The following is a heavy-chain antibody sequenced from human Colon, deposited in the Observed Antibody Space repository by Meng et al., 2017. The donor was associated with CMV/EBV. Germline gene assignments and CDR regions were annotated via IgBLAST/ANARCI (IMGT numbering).Heavy chain of an antibody. Sequence: GESLKISCAASGFSFSNYAISWVRQAPGKGLEWVSGISGSGRNTYYLDSVRGRFTISRDNSQNTLYLQMNSLRAEDTAVYYCARASGCYYDSSDYPDYWGQGTLVTVSS. J-gene: IGHJ4*02. D-gene: IGHD3-22*01. V-gene: IGHV3-23*01. CDR1: GFSFSNYA. CDR3: ARASGCYYDSSDYPDY. CDR2: ISGSGRNT.